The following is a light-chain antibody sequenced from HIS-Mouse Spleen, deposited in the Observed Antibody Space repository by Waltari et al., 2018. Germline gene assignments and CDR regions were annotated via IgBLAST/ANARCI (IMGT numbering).Light chain of an antibody. CDR3: GLYMGSGIWV. CDR1: SFSVSNRYY. J-gene: IGLJ3*02. CDR2: STN. V-gene: IGLV8-61*01. Sequence: QTVVTQEPSFTVSPRGPVTLTCGFSSFSVSNRYYPNREHPTPGQDPRTRIYSTNTRSSGVLDRFAGSILGNKAALTITGAQADDESDYYCGLYMGSGIWVFGGGTKLTVL.